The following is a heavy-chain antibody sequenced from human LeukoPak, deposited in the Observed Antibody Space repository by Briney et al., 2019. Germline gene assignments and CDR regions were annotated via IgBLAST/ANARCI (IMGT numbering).Heavy chain of an antibody. V-gene: IGHV4-59*01. CDR3: ARDFPDSSSSRRFDY. CDR1: GGSISSYY. D-gene: IGHD6-6*01. J-gene: IGHJ4*02. CDR2: IYYSGST. Sequence: SETLSLTCTVSGGSISSYYWSWLRQPPGKGLEWIEYIYYSGSTNYNPSLKSRVTISVDTSKNQFSLKLSSVTAADTAVYYCARDFPDSSSSRRFDYWGQGTLVTVSS.